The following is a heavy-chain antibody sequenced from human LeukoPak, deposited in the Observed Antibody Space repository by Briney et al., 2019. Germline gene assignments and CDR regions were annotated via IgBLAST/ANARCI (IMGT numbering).Heavy chain of an antibody. D-gene: IGHD5-18*01. CDR1: GFSLSTSGMC. CDR3: ARSIYSYGPDTSYLYYYGMDV. CDR2: IDWDDDK. V-gene: IGHV2-70*11. Sequence: SGPTLVNPTQTLTLTCTFSGFSLSTSGMCVSWIRQPPGKALEWLARIDWDDDKYYSTSLKTRLTISKDTSKNQVVLTMTNMDPVDTATYYCARSIYSYGPDTSYLYYYGMDVWGQGTTVTVSS. J-gene: IGHJ6*02.